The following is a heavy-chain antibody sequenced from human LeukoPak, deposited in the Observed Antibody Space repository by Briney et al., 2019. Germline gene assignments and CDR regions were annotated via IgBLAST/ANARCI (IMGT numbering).Heavy chain of an antibody. J-gene: IGHJ4*02. Sequence: GRSLRLSCAASGFTFSSYAMHWVRQAPGKGLEWVAVISYDGSNKYYADSVKGRFTISRDNSKNTLYLQMNSLRAEDTAVYYCARDQLEYFDYWGQGTLVTVSS. V-gene: IGHV3-30-3*01. CDR3: ARDQLEYFDY. D-gene: IGHD1-1*01. CDR1: GFTFSSYA. CDR2: ISYDGSNK.